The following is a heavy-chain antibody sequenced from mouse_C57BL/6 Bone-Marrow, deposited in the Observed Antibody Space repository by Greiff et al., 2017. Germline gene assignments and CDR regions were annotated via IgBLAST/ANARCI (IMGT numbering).Heavy chain of an antibody. V-gene: IGHV14-4*01. Sequence: EVHLVESGAELVRPGASVKLSCTASGFNIKDDYMHWVKQRPEQGLAWIGWIDPENGATESASKFQGQATITAATSSNTAYLQLSSLTSEDTAVYYCTTNGYYGYAMDYGGQGTSVTVSS. CDR1: GFNIKDDY. CDR3: TTNGYYGYAMDY. J-gene: IGHJ4*01. D-gene: IGHD2-3*01. CDR2: IDPENGAT.